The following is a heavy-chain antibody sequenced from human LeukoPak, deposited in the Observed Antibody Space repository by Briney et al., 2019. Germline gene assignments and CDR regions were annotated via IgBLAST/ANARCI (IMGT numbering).Heavy chain of an antibody. V-gene: IGHV4-39*02. J-gene: IGHJ4*02. Sequence: SETLSLTCTVSGGSISSSSYYWGWIRQPPGKGLEWIGSIYYSGSTYYNPSLKSRVTISVDTSNNQFSLKLSSVTAADTAVYYCARESPYGDYVLRYFDYWGQGTLVTVSS. CDR2: IYYSGST. CDR3: ARESPYGDYVLRYFDY. D-gene: IGHD4-17*01. CDR1: GGSISSSSYY.